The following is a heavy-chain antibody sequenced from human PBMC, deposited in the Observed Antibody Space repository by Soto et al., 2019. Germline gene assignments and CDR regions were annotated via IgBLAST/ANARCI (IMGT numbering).Heavy chain of an antibody. CDR3: ARDRFYNILTGSPCGWFDP. J-gene: IGHJ5*02. Sequence: PGGSLRLSCSVSGFTFRSYSMNWVRQAPGKGLEWVSSISSSSSYIYYADSVKGRFTISRDNAKNSLYLQMNSLRAEDTAVYYCARDRFYNILTGSPCGWFDPWGQGTLVTVSS. V-gene: IGHV3-21*01. CDR2: ISSSSSYI. D-gene: IGHD3-9*01. CDR1: GFTFRSYS.